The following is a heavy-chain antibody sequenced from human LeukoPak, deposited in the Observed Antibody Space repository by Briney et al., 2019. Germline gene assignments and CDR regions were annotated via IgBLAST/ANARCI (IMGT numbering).Heavy chain of an antibody. J-gene: IGHJ4*02. D-gene: IGHD6-19*01. CDR1: GFTFSSYA. CDR2: ISGSGGST. Sequence: GGSLRLSCAASGFTFSSYAMSWVRQAPGKGLEWVSAISGSGGSTYYADSVKGRFTISRDNSKNTLYLQMNSLRAEDMAVYYCAKDHRSGWTTRYYFDYWGQGTLATVSS. CDR3: AKDHRSGWTTRYYFDY. V-gene: IGHV3-23*01.